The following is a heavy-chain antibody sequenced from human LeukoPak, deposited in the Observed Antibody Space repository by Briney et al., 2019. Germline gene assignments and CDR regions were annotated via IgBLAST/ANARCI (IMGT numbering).Heavy chain of an antibody. D-gene: IGHD3-16*02. CDR1: GGSISSYY. CDR2: IYYSGST. CDR3: ARGPLSWYFDL. J-gene: IGHJ2*01. Sequence: SETLSLTCTVSGGSISSYYWSWIRQPPGEGLEWIGYIYYSGSTNYNPSLKSRVTISVDTSKNQFSLKLSSVTAADTAVYYCARGPLSWYFDLWGRGTLVTVSS. V-gene: IGHV4-59*08.